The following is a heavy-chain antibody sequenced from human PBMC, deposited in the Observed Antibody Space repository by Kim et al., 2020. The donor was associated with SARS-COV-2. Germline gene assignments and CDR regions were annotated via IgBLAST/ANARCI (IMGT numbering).Heavy chain of an antibody. CDR1: GGSISSSSYY. D-gene: IGHD1-20*01. CDR3: ARGTPYNWNDAYYYYYGMDV. V-gene: IGHV4-39*01. J-gene: IGHJ6*02. Sequence: SETLSLTCTVSGGSISSSSYYWGWIRQPPGKGLEWIGSIYYSGSTYYNPSLKSRVTISVDTSKNQFSLKLSSVTAADTAVYYCARGTPYNWNDAYYYYYGMDVWGQGTTVTVSS. CDR2: IYYSGST.